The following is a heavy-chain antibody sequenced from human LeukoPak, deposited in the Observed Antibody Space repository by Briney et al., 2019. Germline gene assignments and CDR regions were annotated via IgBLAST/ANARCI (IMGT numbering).Heavy chain of an antibody. D-gene: IGHD5-18*01. J-gene: IGHJ5*02. Sequence: GGSLRLSCAASVFTFITSWMPWVRRASGKGLEWVSHVSTDGSTTAYADSVKGRFTISRENAKNTVYLQMNSLRAEDTAVYYCARSIGYVESWGQGTLVTVSS. V-gene: IGHV3-74*01. CDR1: VFTFITSW. CDR3: ARSIGYVES. CDR2: VSTDGSTT.